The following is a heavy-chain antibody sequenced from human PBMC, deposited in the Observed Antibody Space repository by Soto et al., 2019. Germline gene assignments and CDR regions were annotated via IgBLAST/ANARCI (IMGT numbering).Heavy chain of an antibody. CDR2: ISGSGGST. CDR1: GFTFSGYA. Sequence: GGSLRLSCAASGFTFSGYAMSWVRQAPGKGLEWVSAISGSGGSTYYADSVKGRFTISRDNSKNTLYLQMNSLRAEDTAVYYCANSYDSSGYPGYWGQGTLVTVSS. J-gene: IGHJ4*02. V-gene: IGHV3-23*01. CDR3: ANSYDSSGYPGY. D-gene: IGHD3-22*01.